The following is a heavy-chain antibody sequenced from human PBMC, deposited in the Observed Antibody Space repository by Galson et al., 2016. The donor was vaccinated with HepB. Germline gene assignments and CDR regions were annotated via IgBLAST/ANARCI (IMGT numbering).Heavy chain of an antibody. CDR1: GFTFGSYW. CDR3: ATDPPWDSDVFDI. Sequence: SLRLSCAASGFTFGSYWMTWVRQAPGKGLEWVANIKQDGSTKYYVDSVMGRFTISRDNAKNSVYLQMNSLRAEDTAVYYCATDPPWDSDVFDIWGQGTMVTVSS. V-gene: IGHV3-7*03. J-gene: IGHJ3*02. CDR2: IKQDGSTK. D-gene: IGHD1-26*01.